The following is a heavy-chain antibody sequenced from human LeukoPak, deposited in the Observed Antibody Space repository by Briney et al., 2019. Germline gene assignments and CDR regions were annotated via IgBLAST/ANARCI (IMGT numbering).Heavy chain of an antibody. CDR2: INDDGSDT. CDR1: GFTFKLYW. Sequence: HPGGSLRLSCAASGFTFKLYWMHWVRQVPGKRPVWVSRINDDGSDTIYADSARGRFTISRDDAKNTVYLQMNNLRAEDTAVYYCVRGGPSTWSWGQGTLVTVSS. J-gene: IGHJ5*02. V-gene: IGHV3-74*01. D-gene: IGHD2-15*01. CDR3: VRGGPSTWS.